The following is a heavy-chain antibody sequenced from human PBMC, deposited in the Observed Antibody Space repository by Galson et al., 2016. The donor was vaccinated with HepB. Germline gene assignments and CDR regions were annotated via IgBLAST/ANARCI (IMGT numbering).Heavy chain of an antibody. CDR1: GFTFSSYA. J-gene: IGHJ3*02. D-gene: IGHD3-3*01. V-gene: IGHV3-30-3*01. CDR3: ARGGTPYDFWTTGAFDI. CDR2: ISYDGSNK. Sequence: PLRLSCAASGFTFSSYAMHWVRQAPGKGLEWVALISYDGSNKYYADSVKGRFTRSRDNSKNTLYLQMNSLRAEDTAVYYCARGGTPYDFWTTGAFDIWGQGTMVTVSS.